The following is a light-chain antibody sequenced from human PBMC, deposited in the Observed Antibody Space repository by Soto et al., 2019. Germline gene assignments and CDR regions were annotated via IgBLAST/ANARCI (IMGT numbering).Light chain of an antibody. CDR3: QQYYGTPYT. CDR2: WAS. Sequence: DIVMTQSPDSLAVSLGERATINCKSSQSVLYSSNNKNYLTWYQQKPGQPPKLLIYWASTRESGVPDRFSGSGSGTEFTLTISSLQAEDVAVYYCQQYYGTPYTFGQVTKLEIK. CDR1: QSVLYSSNNKNY. V-gene: IGKV4-1*01. J-gene: IGKJ2*01.